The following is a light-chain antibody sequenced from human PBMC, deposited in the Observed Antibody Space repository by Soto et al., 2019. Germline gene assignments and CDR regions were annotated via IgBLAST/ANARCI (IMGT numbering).Light chain of an antibody. Sequence: DIQMTQSPSTLSASVGDRVTITCLASQTISRWVAWYQRKPGRAPKFLIYDASNLESGVPSRFSGSGSGTEFTLTITGLQPDDSATYYCQQYSAYPYTFGQGTKLEI. V-gene: IGKV1-5*01. CDR2: DAS. CDR1: QTISRW. J-gene: IGKJ2*01. CDR3: QQYSAYPYT.